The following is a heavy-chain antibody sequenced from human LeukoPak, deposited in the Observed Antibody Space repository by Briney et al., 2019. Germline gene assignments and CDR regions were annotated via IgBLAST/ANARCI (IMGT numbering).Heavy chain of an antibody. J-gene: IGHJ4*02. V-gene: IGHV1-2*02. D-gene: IGHD6-19*01. Sequence: ASVKVSCKASGYTFTGYYMHWVRQAPGQGLEWMGWISAYSGDTNYAQKFQGRVTITADESTSTAYMELSSLRSEDTAVYYCARERIKAAGTGNFDYWGQGTLVTVSS. CDR1: GYTFTGYY. CDR3: ARERIKAAGTGNFDY. CDR2: ISAYSGDT.